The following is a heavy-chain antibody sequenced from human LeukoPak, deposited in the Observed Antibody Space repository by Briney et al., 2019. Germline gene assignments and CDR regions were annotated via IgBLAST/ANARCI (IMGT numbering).Heavy chain of an antibody. CDR3: AKRASGSGTSLYYFDY. D-gene: IGHD3-10*01. V-gene: IGHV3-23*01. J-gene: IGHJ4*02. CDR2: ISNTGGST. Sequence: GGSLRLSCAASGFTFSSYAKSWVRQAQGQGLEWVSVISNTGGSTFYADSVKGRFTISRDNSKNTLYLQMNSLRAEDTAVYYCAKRASGSGTSLYYFDYWGQGTLVTVSS. CDR1: GFTFSSYA.